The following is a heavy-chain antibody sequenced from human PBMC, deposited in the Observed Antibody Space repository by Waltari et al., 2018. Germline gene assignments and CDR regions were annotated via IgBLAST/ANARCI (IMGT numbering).Heavy chain of an antibody. D-gene: IGHD3-3*01. Sequence: QVQLQQWGAGLLKPSETPSPTCSVSGASCSAYYWGWVRHVPGKGLEWMGQIRHPGYNNYHPSLQSRVAISIDTSRNPFSLRVFSVTAADTGLYFCTRGGNYDFWSHRPFVDPWGQGTQVTVSS. CDR1: GASCSAYY. CDR2: IRHPGYN. CDR3: TRGGNYDFWSHRPFVDP. J-gene: IGHJ5*02. V-gene: IGHV4-34*01.